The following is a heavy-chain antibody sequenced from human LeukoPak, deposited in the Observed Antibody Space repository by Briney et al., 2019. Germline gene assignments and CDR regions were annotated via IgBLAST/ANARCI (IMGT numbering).Heavy chain of an antibody. CDR3: ARDATMVRGFDY. V-gene: IGHV4-59*12. CDR1: GGSISGYY. Sequence: PSETLSLTCTVSGGSISGYYWSWIRQPPGKGLEWIGYIYYSGSTNYNPSLNSRVTISVDTSKNQFSLKLSSVTAADTAVYYCARDATMVRGFDYWGQGTLATVSS. J-gene: IGHJ4*02. CDR2: IYYSGST. D-gene: IGHD3-10*01.